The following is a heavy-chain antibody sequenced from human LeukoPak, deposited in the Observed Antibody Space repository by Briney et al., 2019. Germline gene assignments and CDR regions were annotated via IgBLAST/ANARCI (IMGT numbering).Heavy chain of an antibody. Sequence: GGSLRLSCAASGFTFSSYGMNWVRQAPGKGLEWVSSISCSSSYIYYADSVKGRFTISRDNAKNSLYLQMNSLRAEDTAVYYCARGGGSRYNWNDGGINDAFDIWGQGTMVTVSS. CDR3: ARGGGSRYNWNDGGINDAFDI. D-gene: IGHD1-1*01. V-gene: IGHV3-21*01. J-gene: IGHJ3*02. CDR2: ISCSSSYI. CDR1: GFTFSSYG.